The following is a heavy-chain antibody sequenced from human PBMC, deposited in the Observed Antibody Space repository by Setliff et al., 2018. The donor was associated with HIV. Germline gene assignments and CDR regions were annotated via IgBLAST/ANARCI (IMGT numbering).Heavy chain of an antibody. D-gene: IGHD5-12*01. V-gene: IGHV1-3*01. CDR1: GYTFSTNA. Sequence: GASVKVSCKAFGYTFSTNAIHWVRQAPGQRLEWMGYINAGDDNTRYSEKFQGRVTITRDTSANTAYMELSSLRFEDTATYYCARDQATGYEKVWFSWIDPWGQGTLVTVSS. CDR2: INAGDDNT. CDR3: ARDQATGYEKVWFSWIDP. J-gene: IGHJ5*02.